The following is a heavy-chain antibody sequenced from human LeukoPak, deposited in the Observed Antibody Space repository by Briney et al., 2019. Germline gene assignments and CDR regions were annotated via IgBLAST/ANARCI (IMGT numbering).Heavy chain of an antibody. V-gene: IGHV1-18*01. D-gene: IGHD6-13*01. CDR2: ISAYNGNT. CDR3: ARGDPGSSSDY. CDR1: GYTFTSNG. J-gene: IGHJ4*02. Sequence: ASVKVSCKAPGYTFTSNGISWVRQAPGQGLEWMGWISAYNGNTNYAQKLQGRAPMTTDTSTSTAYMELRSLRSDDTAVYYCARGDPGSSSDYWGQGTLVTVSS.